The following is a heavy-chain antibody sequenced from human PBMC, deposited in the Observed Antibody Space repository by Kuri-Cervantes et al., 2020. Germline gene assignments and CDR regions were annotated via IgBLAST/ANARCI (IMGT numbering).Heavy chain of an antibody. D-gene: IGHD3-10*01. Sequence: GGSLRLSCAASGFTFSSYGMHWVRQAPGKGLEWVAVIWYDGSNKYYADSVKGRFTISRDNSKNTLYLQVNSLRAEDTAVYYCAKALAMYYYGSGRMGYWGQGTLVTVSS. V-gene: IGHV3-30*02. J-gene: IGHJ4*02. CDR1: GFTFSSYG. CDR2: IWYDGSNK. CDR3: AKALAMYYYGSGRMGY.